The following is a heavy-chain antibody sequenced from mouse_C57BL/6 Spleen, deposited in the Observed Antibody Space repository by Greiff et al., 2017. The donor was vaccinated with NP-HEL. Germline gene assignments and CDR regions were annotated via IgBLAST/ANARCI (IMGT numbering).Heavy chain of an antibody. Sequence: QVQLQQPGAELVRPGTSVKLSCKASGYTFTSYWMHWVKQRPGQGLEWIGVIDPSDSYTNYNQQFKGKATLTVDTSSSTAYMQLSSLTSEDSAVYYCARAGSNYVWFAYWGQGTLVTVSA. V-gene: IGHV1-59*01. J-gene: IGHJ3*01. CDR3: ARAGSNYVWFAY. D-gene: IGHD1-1*01. CDR1: GYTFTSYW. CDR2: IDPSDSYT.